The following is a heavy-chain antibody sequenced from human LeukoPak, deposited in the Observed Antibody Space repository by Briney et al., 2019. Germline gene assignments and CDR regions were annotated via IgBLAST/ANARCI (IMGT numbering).Heavy chain of an antibody. CDR2: ISSSGSKI. J-gene: IGHJ4*02. Sequence: GGSLRLSCAASGFTFSDYYMSWIRQAPGKGLEWVSYISSSGSKIYYADSVKGRFTISRDNARNSLYLQMNSLRAEDTAVYYCARVAGYNYLDDYWGQGTLVTVSS. CDR1: GFTFSDYY. V-gene: IGHV3-11*04. CDR3: ARVAGYNYLDDY. D-gene: IGHD5-24*01.